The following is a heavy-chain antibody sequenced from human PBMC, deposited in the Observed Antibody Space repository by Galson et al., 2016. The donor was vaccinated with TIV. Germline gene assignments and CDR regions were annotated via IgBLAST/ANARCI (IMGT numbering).Heavy chain of an antibody. CDR3: AKEQSCGGDCYLFDF. J-gene: IGHJ4*02. CDR1: GYTFTNYY. Sequence: SVKVSCKASGYTFTNYYVHWVRQAPGQGLEWMGWINADSGVTIYAQKFQGRVAMARDTSISTAYMELSGVRSDDTALYYCAKEQSCGGDCYLFDFWGQGALVTVSS. CDR2: INADSGVT. V-gene: IGHV1-2*02. D-gene: IGHD2-21*02.